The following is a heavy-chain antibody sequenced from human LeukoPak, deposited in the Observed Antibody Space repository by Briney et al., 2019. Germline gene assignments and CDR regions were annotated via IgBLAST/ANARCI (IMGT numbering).Heavy chain of an antibody. CDR1: GGSIGTYY. D-gene: IGHD3-16*02. CDR3: ARHIGGGIEDMDV. J-gene: IGHJ6*03. CDR2: IYVTGT. Sequence: SETLSLTCTVSGGSIGTYYWSWVRQSPGKGLEWIGYIYVTGTRYNPYLQSRVTISVDRARNQFFLKMSSVTAADTAVYYCARHIGGGIEDMDVWGKGTKVIVSS. V-gene: IGHV4-59*08.